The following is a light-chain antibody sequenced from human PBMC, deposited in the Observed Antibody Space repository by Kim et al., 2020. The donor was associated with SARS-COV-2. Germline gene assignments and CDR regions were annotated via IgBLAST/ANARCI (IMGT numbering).Light chain of an antibody. V-gene: IGLV6-57*01. Sequence: NFILTQPHSVSESPGKTVTISCTRSSGSIASNYVQWYQQRPGSSPTTVIYEDYQRPSGVPDRFSGSIDSSSNSASLTISGLKTEDEADYYCQSYDSSTRVFGGGTQLTVL. CDR1: SGSIASNY. CDR2: EDY. CDR3: QSYDSSTRV. J-gene: IGLJ3*02.